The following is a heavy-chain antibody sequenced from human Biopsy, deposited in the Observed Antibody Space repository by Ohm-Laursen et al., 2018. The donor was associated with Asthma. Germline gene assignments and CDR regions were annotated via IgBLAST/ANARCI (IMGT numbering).Heavy chain of an antibody. CDR2: IKHDGSEK. CDR1: GFTFGDYW. J-gene: IGHJ1*01. V-gene: IGHV3-7*01. Sequence: ETLSLTCAASGFTFGDYWMSWVRQVPGKGLEWVANIKHDGSEKNHVDSLKGRSTISRDNAKNSLYLQMNSLRAEDTAVYYCARTFHFWSPYHAEHYQLRGQGTLVTVSS. D-gene: IGHD3-3*02. CDR3: ARTFHFWSPYHAEHYQL.